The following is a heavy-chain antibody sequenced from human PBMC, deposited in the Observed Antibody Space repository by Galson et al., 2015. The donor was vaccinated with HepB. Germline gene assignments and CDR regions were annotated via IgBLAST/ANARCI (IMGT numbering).Heavy chain of an antibody. CDR2: ISAYNGNT. J-gene: IGHJ3*02. D-gene: IGHD2-2*01. V-gene: IGHV1-18*01. CDR1: GYTFTRNG. CDR3: ARDRGEDIVVVPAADDDAFDI. Sequence: SVKVSCKASGYTFTRNGISWVRQAPGQGLEWMGWISAYNGNTNYAQKLQGRVTMTTDTSTSTAYMELRSLRSDDTAVYYCARDRGEDIVVVPAADDDAFDIWGQGTMVTVSP.